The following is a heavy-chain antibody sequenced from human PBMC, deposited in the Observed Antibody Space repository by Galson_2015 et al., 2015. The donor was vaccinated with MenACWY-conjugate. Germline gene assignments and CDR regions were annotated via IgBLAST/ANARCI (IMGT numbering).Heavy chain of an antibody. CDR3: ARWVAVKMIEY. CDR1: GFTFSSYE. CDR2: ISSSGFTT. Sequence: SLRLSCAASGFTFSSYEMNWVRQAPGKGLEWVSYISSSGFTTYYADSVKGRFTISRDNAKNSLSLQMNSLRAEDTAVYYCARWVAVKMIEYCGQGTLVTVSS. V-gene: IGHV3-48*03. D-gene: IGHD6-19*01. J-gene: IGHJ4*02.